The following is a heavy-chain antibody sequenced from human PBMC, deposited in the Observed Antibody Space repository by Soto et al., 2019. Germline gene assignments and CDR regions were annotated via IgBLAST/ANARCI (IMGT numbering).Heavy chain of an antibody. J-gene: IGHJ3*02. Sequence: QVQLVQSGAEVKKPGSSVKVSCKASGGTFSSYTISWVRQAPGLGLEWMGRIIPILGIANYAQKFQGRVTITADKSTSTAYMELSSLRSEDTAVYYCARAWGDGYNSVDAFDIWGQGTMVTVSS. CDR2: IIPILGIA. V-gene: IGHV1-69*02. CDR1: GGTFSSYT. D-gene: IGHD5-12*01. CDR3: ARAWGDGYNSVDAFDI.